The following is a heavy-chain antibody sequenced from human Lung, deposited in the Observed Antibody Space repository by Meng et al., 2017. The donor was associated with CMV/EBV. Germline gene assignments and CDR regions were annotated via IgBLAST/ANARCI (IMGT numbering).Heavy chain of an antibody. V-gene: IGHV4-39*07. CDR3: ARGYYSDSSGHYYANPHWFDL. CDR2: MYYSGST. Sequence: SETXSLXXSVSGGSISSNSYYWGWIRQPPGKGLEWIGSMYYSGSTYYNPSLKSRVTISVDTSKKQISLKLSSVTAADTAVYYCARGYYSDSSGHYYANPHWFDLWGRGTXVTVSS. CDR1: GGSISSNSYY. D-gene: IGHD3-22*01. J-gene: IGHJ5*02.